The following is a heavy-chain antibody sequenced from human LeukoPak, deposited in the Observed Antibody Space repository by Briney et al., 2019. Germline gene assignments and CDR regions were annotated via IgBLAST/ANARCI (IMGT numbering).Heavy chain of an antibody. D-gene: IGHD2-15*01. CDR1: GFTFSNYA. CDR2: ISGSGGST. V-gene: IGHV3-23*01. J-gene: IGHJ5*02. Sequence: PGGSLRLSCAASGFTFSNYAMSWVRQAPGKGLEWVSAISGSGGSTYYADSVKGRFTISRDNSKNTLYLQMNSLRAEDTAVYYCAKESGPGYCRGGSCNWFDPWGQGTLVTVSS. CDR3: AKESGPGYCRGGSCNWFDP.